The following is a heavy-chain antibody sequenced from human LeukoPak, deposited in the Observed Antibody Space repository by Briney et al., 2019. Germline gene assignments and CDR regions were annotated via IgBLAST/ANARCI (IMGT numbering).Heavy chain of an antibody. Sequence: GASVTVSCKASGYTFTSYAMHWVRQAPGQRLEWMGWINAGNGNTKYSQEFQGRVTITRDTSASTAYMELSSLRSEDMAVYYCASSRIVGATGPFDYWGQGTLVTVSS. CDR1: GYTFTSYA. J-gene: IGHJ4*02. CDR2: INAGNGNT. V-gene: IGHV1-3*03. CDR3: ASSRIVGATGPFDY. D-gene: IGHD1-26*01.